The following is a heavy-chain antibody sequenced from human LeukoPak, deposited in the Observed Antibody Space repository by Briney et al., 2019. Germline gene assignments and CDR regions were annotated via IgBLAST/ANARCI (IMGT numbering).Heavy chain of an antibody. Sequence: GGSLRLSCAASGFTFDDYAMHWVRQTPGKGLEWVSGINWNSNSIGYADSVKGRFTISRDNAKNSLYLQMNSLRAEDTAFYYCAKGLGKSSGWATLDYWGQGTLVTVSS. J-gene: IGHJ4*02. CDR3: AKGLGKSSGWATLDY. CDR2: INWNSNSI. CDR1: GFTFDDYA. V-gene: IGHV3-9*01. D-gene: IGHD6-19*01.